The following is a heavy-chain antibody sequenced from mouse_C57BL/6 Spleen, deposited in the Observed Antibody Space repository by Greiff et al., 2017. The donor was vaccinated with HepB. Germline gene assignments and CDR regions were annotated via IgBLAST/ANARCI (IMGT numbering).Heavy chain of an antibody. V-gene: IGHV3-6*01. D-gene: IGHD2-4*01. CDR2: ISYDGSN. Sequence: EVKLQESGPGLVKPSQSLSLTCSVTGYSITSGYYWNWIRQFPGNKLEWMGYISYDGSNNYNPSLKNRISITRDTSKNKFFLKLNSVTTEDTATYYCAREGDDYDGYYAMDYWGQGTSVTVSS. CDR3: AREGDDYDGYYAMDY. CDR1: GYSITSGYY. J-gene: IGHJ4*01.